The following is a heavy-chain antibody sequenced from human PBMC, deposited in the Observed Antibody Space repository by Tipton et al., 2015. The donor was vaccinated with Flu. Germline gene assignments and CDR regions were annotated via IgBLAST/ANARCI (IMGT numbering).Heavy chain of an antibody. D-gene: IGHD5-12*01. Sequence: SLRLSCAASGFTVSSNYMTWVRQAPGKGLEWVSVIYSGGSTYYADSVKGRFTISRDNSKNTVYLQMNSLRAEDTAVYYCARENSGSGYDSYSDYWGQGTLVTVSS. CDR3: ARENSGSGYDSYSDY. J-gene: IGHJ4*02. CDR2: IYSGGST. CDR1: GFTVSSNY. V-gene: IGHV3-66*02.